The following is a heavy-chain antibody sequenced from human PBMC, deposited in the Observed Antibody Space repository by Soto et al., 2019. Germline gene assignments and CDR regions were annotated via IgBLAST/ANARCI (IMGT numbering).Heavy chain of an antibody. D-gene: IGHD5-12*01. Sequence: ASVKVSCKASGYTFTSYAMHWVRQAPGQRLEWMGWINAGNGNTKYSQKFQGRVTITRDTSASTAYMELSSLRSEDTAVYYCARDLGYSGYDYHDAFDIWGQGTMVTVSS. J-gene: IGHJ3*02. CDR3: ARDLGYSGYDYHDAFDI. CDR1: GYTFTSYA. CDR2: INAGNGNT. V-gene: IGHV1-3*01.